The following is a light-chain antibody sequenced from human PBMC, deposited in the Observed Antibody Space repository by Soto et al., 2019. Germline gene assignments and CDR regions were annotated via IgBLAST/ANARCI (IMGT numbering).Light chain of an antibody. CDR3: NSFAGSNDWV. CDR2: EVS. Sequence: QSALTQPPSASGSPGQSVTISCTGTSSDVGGYNYVSWYQQHPGKAPKPMIYEVSKRPSGVPARFSGSKSGHTASLTVSGLQAEDEADYYCNSFAGSNDWVFGGGTKLTVL. CDR1: SSDVGGYNY. V-gene: IGLV2-8*01. J-gene: IGLJ3*02.